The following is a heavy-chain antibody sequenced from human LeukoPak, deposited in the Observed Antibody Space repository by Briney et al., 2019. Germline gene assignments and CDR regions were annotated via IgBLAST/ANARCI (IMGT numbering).Heavy chain of an antibody. CDR1: GGSISISSYY. J-gene: IGHJ4*02. D-gene: IGHD3-9*01. CDR3: ARSTSNSNYDILTGYISTFDY. Sequence: PSETLSLTCTVSGGSISISSYYWGWIRQPPGKGLEWIGSIYYSGSTYYNPSLKSRVTISVDTSKNQFSLKLSSVTAADTAVYYCARSTSNSNYDILTGYISTFDYWGQGTLVTVSS. V-gene: IGHV4-39*01. CDR2: IYYSGST.